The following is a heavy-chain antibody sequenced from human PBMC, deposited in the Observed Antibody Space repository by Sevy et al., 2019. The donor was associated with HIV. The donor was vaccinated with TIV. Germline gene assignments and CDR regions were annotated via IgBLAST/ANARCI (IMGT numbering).Heavy chain of an antibody. CDR2: ISSGSSYT. J-gene: IGHJ4*02. Sequence: GGSLRLSCAVSGFTFSDYYMTWIRQSPGKGLEWVSYISSGSSYTNYADSVKGRFTISRDNAMNSLYLEIHTLRPEDTAVYYCARSRSNYADYYFDYWGQGTVVTVSS. CDR3: ARSRSNYADYYFDY. CDR1: GFTFSDYY. V-gene: IGHV3-11*06. D-gene: IGHD4-17*01.